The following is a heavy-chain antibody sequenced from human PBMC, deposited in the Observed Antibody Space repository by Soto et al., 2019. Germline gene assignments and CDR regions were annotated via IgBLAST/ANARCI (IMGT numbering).Heavy chain of an antibody. D-gene: IGHD5-18*01. CDR1: GFTFSSYS. Sequence: EVQLVESGGGLVKPGGSLRLSCAASGFTFSSYSMNWVRQAPGKGLEWVSSISSSSSYIYYADSVKGRFTISRDNAKNSLYLQMNSLRAEDTAVYYCARDGDTSYWYFDLWGRGTLVTVSS. V-gene: IGHV3-21*01. J-gene: IGHJ2*01. CDR3: ARDGDTSYWYFDL. CDR2: ISSSSSYI.